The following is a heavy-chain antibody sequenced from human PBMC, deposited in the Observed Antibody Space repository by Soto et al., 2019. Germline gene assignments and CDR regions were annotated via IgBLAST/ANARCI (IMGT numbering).Heavy chain of an antibody. V-gene: IGHV3-15*07. CDR2: IKSKTDGGTT. J-gene: IGHJ5*02. CDR3: TTRFYDILTGYPPIDP. CDR1: GFTFSNAW. Sequence: GSLRLSCAASGFTFSNAWMNWVRQAPGKGLEWVGRIKSKTDGGTTDYAAPVKGRFTISRDDSKNTLYLQMNSLKTEDTAVYYCTTRFYDILTGYPPIDPWGQGTQVTVSS. D-gene: IGHD3-9*01.